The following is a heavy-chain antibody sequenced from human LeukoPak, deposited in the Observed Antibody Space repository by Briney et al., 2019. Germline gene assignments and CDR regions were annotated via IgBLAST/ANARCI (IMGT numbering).Heavy chain of an antibody. CDR1: GYTFTSYY. J-gene: IGHJ4*02. CDR2: INPSGGST. CDR3: ARDGRTTAVGATTFDY. D-gene: IGHD1-26*01. Sequence: GASVKVSCKASGYTFTSYYMHWVRQAPGQGLEWMGIINPSGGSTSYAQRFQGRVTMTRDTSTSTVYMELSSLRSVDTAVYYCARDGRTTAVGATTFDYWGQGTLVTVSS. V-gene: IGHV1-46*01.